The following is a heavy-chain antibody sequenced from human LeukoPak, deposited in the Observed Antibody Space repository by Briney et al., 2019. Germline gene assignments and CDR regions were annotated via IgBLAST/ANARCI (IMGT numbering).Heavy chain of an antibody. CDR1: GYTFTNYG. Sequence: ASVKVSCKTSGYTFTNYGINWVRQAPGQGLEWMGWISAYNGNTNYAQRFQGRVTMTTDTSTSTAYMYLRSLRSDDTAVYYCARDPRTEDGYNLRGFDYWGQGTLVTVSS. CDR2: ISAYNGNT. D-gene: IGHD5-24*01. J-gene: IGHJ4*02. V-gene: IGHV1-18*01. CDR3: ARDPRTEDGYNLRGFDY.